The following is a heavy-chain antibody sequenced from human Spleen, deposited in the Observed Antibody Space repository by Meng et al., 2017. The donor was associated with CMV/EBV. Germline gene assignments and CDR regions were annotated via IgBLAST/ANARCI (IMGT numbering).Heavy chain of an antibody. D-gene: IGHD3-22*01. CDR1: GGPISSSSYY. J-gene: IGHJ1*01. CDR2: INHSGST. CDR3: ASGPLDDSSGYYYRRIIYQH. Sequence: QLQLQESGPGLVKPSEXLSLTCTVSGGPISSSSYYWGWIRQPPGKGLEWIGEINHSGSTNYNPSLKSRVTISVDTSKNQFSLKLSSVTAADTAVYYCASGPLDDSSGYYYRRIIYQHWGQGTLVTVSS. V-gene: IGHV4-39*07.